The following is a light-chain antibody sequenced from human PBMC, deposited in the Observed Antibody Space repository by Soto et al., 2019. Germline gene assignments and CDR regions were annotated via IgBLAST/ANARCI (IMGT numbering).Light chain of an antibody. CDR2: AAS. J-gene: IGKJ4*01. V-gene: IGKV1-9*01. Sequence: DIQLTQSPSFLSASVGDRVTITCRASQGISSYLAWYQQKPGKAPKLLIYAASTLQSGVPSRFSGSGSGTEFTLTISSLQPEDFATYYRQQLNSYPGFGGGTKVEIK. CDR1: QGISSY. CDR3: QQLNSYPG.